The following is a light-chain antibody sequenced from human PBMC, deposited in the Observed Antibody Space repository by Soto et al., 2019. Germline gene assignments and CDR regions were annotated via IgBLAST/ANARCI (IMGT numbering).Light chain of an antibody. V-gene: IGKV1-39*01. CDR3: QQRYSTPPT. CDR2: TTS. Sequence: DIQMTQSPSSLSASVGDRVTITCRASQSISTYLNWYQQKPGKAPEFLMYTTSSLQSGVPSRFSGSGSGTDFTLTISSLQPEDFATYYCQQRYSTPPTFGQGTKLEIK. CDR1: QSISTY. J-gene: IGKJ2*01.